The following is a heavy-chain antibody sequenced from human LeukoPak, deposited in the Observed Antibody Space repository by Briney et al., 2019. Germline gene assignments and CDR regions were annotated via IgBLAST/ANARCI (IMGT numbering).Heavy chain of an antibody. J-gene: IGHJ6*03. CDR2: IYYSGST. CDR3: ARVYLDTAMVFAPNYYMDV. V-gene: IGHV4-39*07. CDR1: GGSISSSSYY. Sequence: SETLSLTCTVSGGSISSSSYYWGWIRQPPGKGLEWIGSIYYSGSTYYNPFLKSRVTISVDTSKNQFSLKLSSVTAADTAVYYCARVYLDTAMVFAPNYYMDVWGKGTTVTVSS. D-gene: IGHD5-18*01.